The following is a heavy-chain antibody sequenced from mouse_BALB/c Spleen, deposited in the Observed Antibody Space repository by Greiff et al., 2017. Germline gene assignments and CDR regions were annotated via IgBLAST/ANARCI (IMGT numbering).Heavy chain of an antibody. D-gene: IGHD3-1*01. CDR2: ISYSGST. Sequence: EVKLQESGPGLVKPSQSLSLTCTVTGYSITSDYAWNWIRQFPGNKLEWMGYISYSGSTSYNPSLKSRISITRDTSKNQFFLQLNSVTTEDTATYYCARSGLATWFAYWGQGTLVTVSA. CDR1: GYSITSDYA. J-gene: IGHJ3*01. CDR3: ARSGLATWFAY. V-gene: IGHV3-2*02.